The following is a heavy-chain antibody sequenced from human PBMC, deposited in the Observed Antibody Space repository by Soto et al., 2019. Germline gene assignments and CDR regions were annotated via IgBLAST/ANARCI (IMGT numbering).Heavy chain of an antibody. CDR2: IYYSGST. V-gene: IGHV4-39*01. CDR3: ARLIAVAGPNWFDP. D-gene: IGHD6-19*01. Sequence: QLQLQESGPGLVKPSETLSLTCTVSGGSISSSSYYWGWIRQPPGKGLEWIGSIYYSGSTYYNPSLKSRVTISVDTSKNQFSLKLSSVTAADTAVYYCARLIAVAGPNWFDPWGQGTLVTVSS. CDR1: GGSISSSSYY. J-gene: IGHJ5*02.